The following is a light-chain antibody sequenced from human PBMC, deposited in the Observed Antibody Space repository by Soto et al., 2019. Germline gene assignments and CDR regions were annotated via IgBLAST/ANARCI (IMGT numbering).Light chain of an antibody. J-gene: IGKJ5*01. CDR2: KAS. CDR1: PSISSW. Sequence: DIQMTQSPSTLSASVGDRVTITCRASPSISSWLAWYQQKPGKAPNLLIYKASSLESGVPSRFSGSGSGTEFTLTISSLQPDDFATYYCQQYESYSVTFGQGTRLEIK. V-gene: IGKV1-5*03. CDR3: QQYESYSVT.